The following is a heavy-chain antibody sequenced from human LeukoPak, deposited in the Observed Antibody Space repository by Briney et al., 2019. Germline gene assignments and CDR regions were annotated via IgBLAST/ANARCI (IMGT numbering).Heavy chain of an antibody. CDR2: IRYDGSNK. D-gene: IGHD6-13*01. CDR1: GFTFSSYG. CDR3: ANEYSSSWYDLA. V-gene: IGHV3-30*02. J-gene: IGHJ4*02. Sequence: PGGSLRLSCAASGFTFSSYGMHWVRQAPGKGLEWVAFIRYDGSNKHYADSVKGRFTISRDNSKNTLYLQMNSLRAEDTAVYYCANEYSSSWYDLAWGQGTLVTVSS.